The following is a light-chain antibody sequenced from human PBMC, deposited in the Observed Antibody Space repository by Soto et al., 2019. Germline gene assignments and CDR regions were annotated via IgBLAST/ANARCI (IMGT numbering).Light chain of an antibody. CDR2: EVS. V-gene: IGLV2-14*01. CDR1: SSDVGGYNY. Sequence: QSVLTQPASVSGSPGQSITISCTGTSSDVGGYNYVSWYQQHPGKAPKLMIYEVSNRPSGVSNRFSGSNSGNTASLTISGLQAEDEAEYYGSSYTSSSTHVFGTGTKVTVL. J-gene: IGLJ1*01. CDR3: SSYTSSSTHV.